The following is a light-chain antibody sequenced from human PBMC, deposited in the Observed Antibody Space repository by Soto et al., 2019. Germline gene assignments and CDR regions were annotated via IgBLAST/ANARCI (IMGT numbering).Light chain of an antibody. J-gene: IGKJ2*01. V-gene: IGKV3-20*01. CDR3: QQYGGSPLYT. CDR1: QSVSSSY. CDR2: GAS. Sequence: EIVLTQSPGTLSLSPGERATLSCRASQSVSSSYLAWYQQRPGQAPRLLIYGASSRATGIPDRFSGSGSGTDFTLTISRLEPEDFAVYHCQQYGGSPLYTFGQGTKLEI.